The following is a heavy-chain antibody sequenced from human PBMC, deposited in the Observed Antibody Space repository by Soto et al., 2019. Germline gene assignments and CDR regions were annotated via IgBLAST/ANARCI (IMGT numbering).Heavy chain of an antibody. D-gene: IGHD5-12*01. Sequence: QVQLQESGPGLVKPSQTLSLTCTVSGGSISSGGYYWSWIRQHPGKGLEWIGYIYYSGSTYYNPSHKFRVTIPVDTSKNQFSLKLSCVTAADTAVDFCARGGGVATNDYWGQGTLVTVSS. CDR1: GGSISSGGYY. J-gene: IGHJ4*02. V-gene: IGHV4-31*03. CDR2: IYYSGST. CDR3: ARGGGVATNDY.